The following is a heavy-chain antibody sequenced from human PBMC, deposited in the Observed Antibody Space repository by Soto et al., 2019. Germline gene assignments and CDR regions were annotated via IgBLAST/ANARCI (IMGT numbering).Heavy chain of an antibody. D-gene: IGHD3-9*01. V-gene: IGHV2-5*02. CDR2: IYWDDDK. Sequence: QITLKESGPTLVKPTQTLTLTCTFSGFSLSTTEVGVAWIRQPPGKAPEWLALIYWDDDKRFSPSLKSRLTITKDTSKNQVVLRMTNMDPVDTATYYCAHRFDWYYFDYWGQGILVTVSS. J-gene: IGHJ4*02. CDR3: AHRFDWYYFDY. CDR1: GFSLSTTEVG.